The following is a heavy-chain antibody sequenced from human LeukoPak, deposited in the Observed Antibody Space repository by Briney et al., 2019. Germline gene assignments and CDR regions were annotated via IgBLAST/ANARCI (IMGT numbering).Heavy chain of an antibody. Sequence: GGSLRPSCAASGFTFDDYTMHWVRQAPGKGLEWVSLISWDGGSTYYADSVKGRFTISRDNSKNSLYLQMNSLRTEDTALYYCAKDRSRYSYFSYYFDYWGQGTLVTVSS. J-gene: IGHJ4*02. V-gene: IGHV3-43*01. CDR2: ISWDGGST. D-gene: IGHD5-18*01. CDR3: AKDRSRYSYFSYYFDY. CDR1: GFTFDDYT.